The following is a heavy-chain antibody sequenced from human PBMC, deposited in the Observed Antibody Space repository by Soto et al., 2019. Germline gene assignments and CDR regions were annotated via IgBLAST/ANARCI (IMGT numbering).Heavy chain of an antibody. V-gene: IGHV1-69*13. CDR2: IIPIFGTA. J-gene: IGHJ4*02. CDR3: ARGGDVNTASSTYLDN. Sequence: SVKVACKVSGGTFGSDAISWVGQAPGQGLEWMGGIIPIFGTANYAQKFQGGVTITADESTSTAYMELSSLRSEDTAVYYCARGGDVNTASSTYLDNLCQETVLTVSS. CDR1: GGTFGSDA. D-gene: IGHD6-6*01.